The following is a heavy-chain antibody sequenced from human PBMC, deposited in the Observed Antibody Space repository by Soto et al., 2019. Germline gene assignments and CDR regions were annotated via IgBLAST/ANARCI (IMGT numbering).Heavy chain of an antibody. CDR3: ADKNCSSTSCHYYYYYYMDV. J-gene: IGHJ6*03. Sequence: QVQLVQSGAEVKKPGSSVKVSCKASGGTFSSYTISWVRQAPGQGLEWMGRIIPILGIANYAQKFQGRVTITADKSTSTAYMELSSLRSEDTAVYYCADKNCSSTSCHYYYYYYMDVWGKGTTVTVSS. CDR1: GGTFSSYT. D-gene: IGHD2-2*01. V-gene: IGHV1-69*02. CDR2: IIPILGIA.